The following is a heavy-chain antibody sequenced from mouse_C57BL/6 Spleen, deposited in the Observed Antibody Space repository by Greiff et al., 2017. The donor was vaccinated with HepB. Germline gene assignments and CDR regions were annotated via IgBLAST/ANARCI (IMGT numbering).Heavy chain of an antibody. D-gene: IGHD2-4*01. CDR3: ARGRGDYDLAY. V-gene: IGHV1-18*01. CDR1: GYTFTDYN. Sequence: VQLQQSGPELVKPGASVKIPCKASGYTFTDYNMDWVKQSHGKSLEWIGDINPNNGGTIYNQKFKGKATLTVDKSSSTAYMELRSLTSEDTAVYYCARGRGDYDLAYWGQGTLVTVSA. J-gene: IGHJ3*01. CDR2: INPNNGGT.